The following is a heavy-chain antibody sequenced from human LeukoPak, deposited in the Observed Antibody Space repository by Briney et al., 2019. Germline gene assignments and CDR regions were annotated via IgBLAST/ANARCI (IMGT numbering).Heavy chain of an antibody. Sequence: GASVKVSCKASGGTFSSYAISWVRQAPGHGLEWMGRIIPIFGIANYAQKFQGRVTITADKSTSTAYMELSSLRSEDTAVYYCARSSSGFDFNNWFDPWGQGTLVTVSS. CDR3: ARSSSGFDFNNWFDP. J-gene: IGHJ5*02. CDR2: IIPIFGIA. V-gene: IGHV1-69*04. D-gene: IGHD5-12*01. CDR1: GGTFSSYA.